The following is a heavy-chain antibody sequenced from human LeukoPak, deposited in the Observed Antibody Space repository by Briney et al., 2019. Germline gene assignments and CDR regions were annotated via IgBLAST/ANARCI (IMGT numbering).Heavy chain of an antibody. CDR1: GFSFGTYG. Sequence: PGGSLRLSCAASGFSFGTYGMHWVRQAPGKGLEWVAAIWYDGNNKYYADSVKGRFTISRDNSKKTLYLEMNSLRAEDTAVFYCARDLGSGTSLSYFDFWGQGTLVTVSS. D-gene: IGHD3-10*01. J-gene: IGHJ4*02. CDR2: IWYDGNNK. V-gene: IGHV3-33*01. CDR3: ARDLGSGTSLSYFDF.